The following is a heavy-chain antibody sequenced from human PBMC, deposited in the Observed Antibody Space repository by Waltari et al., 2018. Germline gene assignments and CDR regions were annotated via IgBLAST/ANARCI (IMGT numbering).Heavy chain of an antibody. CDR2: ISYDGSNK. CDR1: GFTFSSYG. J-gene: IGHJ6*03. CDR3: AKDAWNYMDV. V-gene: IGHV3-30*18. D-gene: IGHD1-1*01. Sequence: QVQLVESGGGVVQPGRSLRLSCAASGFTFSSYGMPWVRQAPGKGLEWVAVISYDGSNKYYADSVKGRFTISRDNSKNTLYLQMNSLRAEDTAVYYCAKDAWNYMDVWGKGTTVTVSS.